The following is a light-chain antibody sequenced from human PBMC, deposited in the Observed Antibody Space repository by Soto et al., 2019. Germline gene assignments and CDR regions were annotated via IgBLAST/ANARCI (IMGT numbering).Light chain of an antibody. CDR1: QSVSSY. CDR3: QQRGSWPPLT. V-gene: IGKV3-11*01. Sequence: EIVLTQSPATLSLSPGERATLSCRASQSVSSYLAWYQQKPGQAPRLLIYGASNRATGIPARFSGSGSGTDFTLTISSLEPEDFAVYYCQQRGSWPPLTFGGGTKVEIK. J-gene: IGKJ4*01. CDR2: GAS.